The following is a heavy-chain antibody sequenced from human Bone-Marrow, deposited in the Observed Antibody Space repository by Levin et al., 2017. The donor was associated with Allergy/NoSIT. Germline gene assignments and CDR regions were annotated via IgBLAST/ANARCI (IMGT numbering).Heavy chain of an antibody. D-gene: IGHD4-17*01. V-gene: IGHV4-61*01. Sequence: SETLSLTCAVSGGSVSRGSYYWTWIRQSPEKKLEWIGYIHYNGNTKSNPSLKSRVTISVDTSKNQFSLRLTSATAADTADYFCARVSGYGDFGYLDSWGQGILVTVSS. CDR2: IHYNGNT. CDR3: ARVSGYGDFGYLDS. CDR1: GGSVSRGSYY. J-gene: IGHJ4*02.